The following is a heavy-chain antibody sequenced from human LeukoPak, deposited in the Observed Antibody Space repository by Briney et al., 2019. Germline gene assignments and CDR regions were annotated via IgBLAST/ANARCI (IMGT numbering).Heavy chain of an antibody. D-gene: IGHD3-22*01. CDR1: GYTFTGYY. CDR2: INPNSGGT. Sequence: ASVKVSCKASGYTFTGYYMHWVRQAPGQGLEWMGWINPNSGGTNYAQKFQGRVTMTRDTSISTAYMELSRLRSDDTAVYYCARDSDDKSSYGPHFDYWGQGTLVTVSS. CDR3: ARDSDDKSSYGPHFDY. V-gene: IGHV1-2*02. J-gene: IGHJ4*02.